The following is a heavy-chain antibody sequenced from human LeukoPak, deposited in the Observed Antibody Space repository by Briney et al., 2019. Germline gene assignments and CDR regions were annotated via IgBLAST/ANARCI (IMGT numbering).Heavy chain of an antibody. D-gene: IGHD6-13*01. CDR2: ISSGSSYI. CDR3: ARGSLNAFDI. Sequence: PGGSLRLSCAASGFTFRSYSMNWVRQAPGKGLEWVSSISSGSSYIYYADSVQGQFTISRDNAKNSLYLQRNSLRAEDTAVYYCARGSLNAFDIWGQRTMVTVSS. V-gene: IGHV3-21*01. J-gene: IGHJ3*02. CDR1: GFTFRSYS.